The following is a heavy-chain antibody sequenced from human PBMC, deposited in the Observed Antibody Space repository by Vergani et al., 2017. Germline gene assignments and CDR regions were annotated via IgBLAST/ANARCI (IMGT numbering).Heavy chain of an antibody. CDR3: ARGTPVVPAAPDY. CDR2: IIPNSGGT. V-gene: IGHV1-2*02. D-gene: IGHD2-2*01. CDR1: GGTFSSYA. J-gene: IGHJ4*02. Sequence: QVQLVQSGAEVKKPGSSVKVSCKASGGTFSSYAISWVRQAPGQGLEWMGGIIPNSGGTNYAQKFQGRVTMTRDTSISTAYMELSRLRSDDTAVYYCARGTPVVPAAPDYWGQGTLVTVSS.